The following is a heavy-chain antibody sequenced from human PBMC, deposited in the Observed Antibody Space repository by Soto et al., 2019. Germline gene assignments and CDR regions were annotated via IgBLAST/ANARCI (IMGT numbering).Heavy chain of an antibody. J-gene: IGHJ6*02. V-gene: IGHV1-18*01. CDR1: GYTFTSHG. Sequence: GPEVKKPGASVKVSCKASGYTFTSHGFSWVRQAPGQGLEWMGWISAHNGDTIYAQKFQDRITMTTDTSTNTAYLELRSLKSGDTAVFYCARSSGTYPPSRYYYGLDVWGQGTTVTVSS. CDR2: ISAHNGDT. CDR3: ARSSGTYPPSRYYYGLDV. D-gene: IGHD1-26*01.